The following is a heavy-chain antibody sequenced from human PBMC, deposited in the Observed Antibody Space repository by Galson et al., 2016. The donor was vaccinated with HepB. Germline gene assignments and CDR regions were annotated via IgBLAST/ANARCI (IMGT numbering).Heavy chain of an antibody. CDR1: GGTLSRFG. Sequence: SVKVSCKASGGTLSRFGISWVRQAPGQGLEWMGGIVPIFGTPNYAQKFQDRVTITADESTSTVYMELSSLRSEDTAIYYCARESRSGSYYYYDMDVWGQGTTVTVSS. J-gene: IGHJ6*02. CDR3: ARESRSGSYYYYDMDV. V-gene: IGHV1-69*13. D-gene: IGHD6-19*01. CDR2: IVPIFGTP.